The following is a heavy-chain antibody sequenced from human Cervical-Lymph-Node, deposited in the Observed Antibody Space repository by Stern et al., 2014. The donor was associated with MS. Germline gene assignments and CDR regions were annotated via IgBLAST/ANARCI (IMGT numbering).Heavy chain of an antibody. CDR1: GGTFNTNV. CDR2: IIPIFGTA. V-gene: IGHV1-69*01. J-gene: IGHJ4*02. Sequence: VQLVESGAEVKKPGSSVKVSCKASGGTFNTNVISWVRQAPGQGLEWMGGIIPIFGTALYAQKFQGRVTITAKESTRAVYMELGSLKSEDPAVYYWARAAYSTSSYNYWGQGTLVIVSS. CDR3: ARAAYSTSSYNY. D-gene: IGHD6-6*01.